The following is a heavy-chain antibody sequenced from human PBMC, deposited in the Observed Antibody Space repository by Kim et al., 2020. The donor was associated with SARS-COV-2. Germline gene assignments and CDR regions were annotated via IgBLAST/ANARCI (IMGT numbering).Heavy chain of an antibody. CDR1: GFTFSSHA. D-gene: IGHD3-22*01. CDR2: IYSGGSST. J-gene: IGHJ3*02. V-gene: IGHV3-23*03. CDR3: AKDNSYDSSGYYSLDAFDI. Sequence: GGSLRLSCAASGFTFSSHAMSWVRQAPGKGLEWVSVIYSGGSSTYYADSVKGRFTISRDNSKNTLYLQMNSLRAEDTAVYYCAKDNSYDSSGYYSLDAFDIWGQGTMVTVSS.